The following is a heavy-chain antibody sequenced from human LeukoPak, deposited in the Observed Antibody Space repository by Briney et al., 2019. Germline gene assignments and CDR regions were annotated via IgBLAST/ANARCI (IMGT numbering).Heavy chain of an antibody. CDR1: GYTFTNYY. J-gene: IGHJ3*01. D-gene: IGHD5-24*01. V-gene: IGHV1-46*01. Sequence: ASVKVSCKASGYTFTNYYIHWVRLAPGQGLEWMGIINPGAGSIHYSQQFQDRVTMTSDMSTSTVYMDLTSLRSEDTAVYYCARAEITTDGYNSAFDVWGQGTTVTVSS. CDR3: ARAEITTDGYNSAFDV. CDR2: INPGAGSI.